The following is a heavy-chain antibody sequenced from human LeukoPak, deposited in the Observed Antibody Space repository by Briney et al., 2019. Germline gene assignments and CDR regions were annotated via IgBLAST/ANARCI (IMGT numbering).Heavy chain of an antibody. CDR1: GFIFSYYG. CDR3: ARDDLVDDFWSGYYSYYYGMDV. V-gene: IGHV3-33*01. D-gene: IGHD3-3*01. Sequence: GGSLRLSCAASGFIFSYYGMHWVRQAPGKGLEWVAVIWYDGSNRYYADSVKGRFTISRDNAKNSLYLQMNSLRAEDTAVYYCARDDLVDDFWSGYYSYYYGMDVWGQGTTVTVSS. J-gene: IGHJ6*02. CDR2: IWYDGSNR.